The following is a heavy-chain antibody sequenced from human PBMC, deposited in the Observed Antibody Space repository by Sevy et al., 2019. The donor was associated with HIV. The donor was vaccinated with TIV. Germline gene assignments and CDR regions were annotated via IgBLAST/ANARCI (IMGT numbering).Heavy chain of an antibody. CDR3: AGENAWGRGYS. J-gene: IGHJ4*02. Sequence: SETLSLTCTVSGGSITSLYWNWIRQPPGKGLEWIAYIYYNGHLNYNPSLKSRVTLSLDTSKNQFSLRLSSVTAADTAMYYCAGENAWGRGYSWGQGTLVTVSS. CDR1: GGSITSLY. V-gene: IGHV4-59*08. D-gene: IGHD1-26*01. CDR2: IYYNGHL.